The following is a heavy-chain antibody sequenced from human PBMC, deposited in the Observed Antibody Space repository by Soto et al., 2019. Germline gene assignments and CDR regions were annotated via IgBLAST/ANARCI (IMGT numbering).Heavy chain of an antibody. V-gene: IGHV1-46*01. Sequence: ASVKVSCKASGYTFTSYYIHWVRQAPGQGLEWMRIINPSGGSTSYAQKFQGRVTMTRDTSTSTVYMELSSLRFGDTAVYYCATGQETGYRPSVWFDPWGHGTLVTVSS. CDR1: GYTFTSYY. J-gene: IGHJ5*02. CDR2: INPSGGST. D-gene: IGHD3-9*01. CDR3: ATGQETGYRPSVWFDP.